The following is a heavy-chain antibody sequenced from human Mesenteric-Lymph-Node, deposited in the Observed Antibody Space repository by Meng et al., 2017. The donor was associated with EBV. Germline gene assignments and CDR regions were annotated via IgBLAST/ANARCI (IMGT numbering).Heavy chain of an antibody. D-gene: IGHD3-9*01. V-gene: IGHV4-4*02. Sequence: VELWEDGPGLGNPAGTSSLTCTVSGGSISSNNWGTWVRQPPGKGLEWIGEIFHTGSTNYNPSLKSRVTMSVDKSKNLFSLTLNSVIAADTAVYYCASHTTYSTTGYLFLQHWGQGTLVTVSS. J-gene: IGHJ1*01. CDR1: GGSISSNNW. CDR2: IFHTGST. CDR3: ASHTTYSTTGYLFLQH.